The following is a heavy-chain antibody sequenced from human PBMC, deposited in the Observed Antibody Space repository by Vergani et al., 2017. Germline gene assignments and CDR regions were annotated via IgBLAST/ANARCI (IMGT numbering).Heavy chain of an antibody. CDR2: IYYSGST. V-gene: IGHV4-34*11. CDR3: ARDLPSFYYYGSGGWFDP. Sequence: QVQLQQWGAGLLKPSETLSLTCEVQGESFSGHYWSWIRQPPGKGLEWIGYIYYSGSTNYNPSLKSRVTISVDTSKNQFSLKLSSVTAADTAVYYCARDLPSFYYYGSGGWFDPWGQGTLVTVSS. J-gene: IGHJ5*02. CDR1: GESFSGHY. D-gene: IGHD3-10*01.